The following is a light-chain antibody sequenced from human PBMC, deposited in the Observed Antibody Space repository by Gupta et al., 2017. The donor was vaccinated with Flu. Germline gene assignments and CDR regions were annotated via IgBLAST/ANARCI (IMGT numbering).Light chain of an antibody. J-gene: IGKJ1*01. CDR1: PTIHPY. CDR3: QQVSTWPRT. Sequence: PSLLSASIVYSITITCRTSPTIHPYLAWYQQKSGRAPRLLIYGPSILQSGVPSRFSGSGXGTXFTLTIXSLQPEDVAIYHCQQVSTWPRTFGXGTKVDIK. CDR2: GPS. V-gene: IGKV1-9*01.